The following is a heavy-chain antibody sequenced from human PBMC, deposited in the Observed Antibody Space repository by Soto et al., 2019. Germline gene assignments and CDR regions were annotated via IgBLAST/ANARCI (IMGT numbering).Heavy chain of an antibody. CDR3: ARDFVSTIRDFES. Sequence: SVKVCCKARVYTFIKKYIQWVRQAPGQGLEWMGWINPNSGVTNYPQNFQGRVTMTRERSISTAYMQLSGLRSDDTAVYYWARDFVSTIRDFESWGQGRLVTVSS. V-gene: IGHV1-2*02. CDR1: VYTFIKKY. D-gene: IGHD2-2*01. CDR2: INPNSGVT. J-gene: IGHJ4*02.